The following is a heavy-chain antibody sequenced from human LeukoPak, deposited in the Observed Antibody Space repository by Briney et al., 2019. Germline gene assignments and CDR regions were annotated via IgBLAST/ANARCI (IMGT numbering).Heavy chain of an antibody. CDR2: ISSSGSTI. CDR3: AKGLSSSLLTGVD. Sequence: GGSLRLSCAASGFTFSSHEMNWVRQAPGKGLEWVSYISSSGSTIYYADSVKGRFTISRDNSKNSLYLQMNSLRAEDTALYYCAKGLSSSLLTGVDWGQGTLVTVSS. V-gene: IGHV3-48*03. J-gene: IGHJ4*02. CDR1: GFTFSSHE. D-gene: IGHD6-13*01.